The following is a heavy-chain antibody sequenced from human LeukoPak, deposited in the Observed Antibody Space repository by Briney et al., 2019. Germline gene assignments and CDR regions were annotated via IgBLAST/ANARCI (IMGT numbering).Heavy chain of an antibody. CDR1: GFNLTDYW. Sequence: PGGSLRLSCAASGFNLTDYWMSWVRQAPGKGLEWVANVKQDGSGEYYVDSVKGRFTISRDNAKNSVYLQMNSLRAEDTAVYYCAKTATGYSSGHYPGWPVDYWGQGTLVTVSS. V-gene: IGHV3-7*03. CDR2: VKQDGSGE. CDR3: AKTATGYSSGHYPGWPVDY. J-gene: IGHJ4*02. D-gene: IGHD6-19*01.